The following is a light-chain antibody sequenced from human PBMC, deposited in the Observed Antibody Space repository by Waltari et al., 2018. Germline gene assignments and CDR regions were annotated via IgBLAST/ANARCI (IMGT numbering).Light chain of an antibody. CDR2: GAS. CDR3: QHYGTSRT. CDR1: QSVNSNY. Sequence: EVVLTQSPGTLSLSPVEGATLSCRASQSVNSNYIAWYQQKPGQAPRPLIYGASTRATGIPDRFTGSGSGTDFTLTISRLEPGDFAVYYCQHYGTSRTFGQGTKVEIK. J-gene: IGKJ1*01. V-gene: IGKV3-20*01.